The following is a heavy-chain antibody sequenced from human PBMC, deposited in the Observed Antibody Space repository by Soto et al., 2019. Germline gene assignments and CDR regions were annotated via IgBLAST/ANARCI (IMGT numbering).Heavy chain of an antibody. V-gene: IGHV1-69*01. CDR3: VSVSVGATTAYYGRDV. J-gene: IGHJ6*02. D-gene: IGHD1-26*01. Sequence: QVQLVQSGAEVKKPGSSVKVSCKASGGTFSSYAISWVRQAPGQGLEWMGGIIPIFGTANYAQKFQGRVTITEDESTSTGYMELSSVRSEDTAVYYCVSVSVGATTAYYGRDVWGQGTTVTVSS. CDR1: GGTFSSYA. CDR2: IIPIFGTA.